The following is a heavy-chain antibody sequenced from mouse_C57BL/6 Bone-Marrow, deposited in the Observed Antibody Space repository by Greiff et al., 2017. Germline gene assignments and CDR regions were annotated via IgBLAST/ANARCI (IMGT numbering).Heavy chain of an antibody. D-gene: IGHD2-5*01. CDR1: GYTFTSYW. Sequence: VQLQQPGAELVKPGASVKMSCKASGYTFTSYWITWVKQRPGQGLEWIGDIYPGSGSTNYNEKFKSKATLTVDTSSSTAYMQLSSLTSEDSAVYYCARGGIYSNYWYFDVWGTGTTVTVSS. V-gene: IGHV1-55*01. CDR2: IYPGSGST. J-gene: IGHJ1*03. CDR3: ARGGIYSNYWYFDV.